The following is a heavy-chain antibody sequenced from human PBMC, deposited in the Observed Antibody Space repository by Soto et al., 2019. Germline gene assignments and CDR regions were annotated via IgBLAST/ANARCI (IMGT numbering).Heavy chain of an antibody. CDR3: ARVVYDILTGYYRRYYYYGMDV. J-gene: IGHJ6*02. CDR1: GYTFTSYG. CDR2: ISAYNGNT. D-gene: IGHD3-9*01. Sequence: QVQLVQSGAEVKKPGASVKVSCKASGYTFTSYGISWVRQGPGQGLEWMGWISAYNGNTNYAQKLQGRVTMTTDTSTSTAYMELRSLRSDDTAVYYCARVVYDILTGYYRRYYYYGMDVWGQGTTVTVSS. V-gene: IGHV1-18*01.